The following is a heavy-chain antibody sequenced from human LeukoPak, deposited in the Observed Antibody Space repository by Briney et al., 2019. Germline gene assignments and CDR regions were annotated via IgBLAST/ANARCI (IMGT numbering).Heavy chain of an antibody. CDR1: GGTFSSYA. V-gene: IGHV3-23*01. D-gene: IGHD6-6*01. Sequence: ASVKVSCKASGGTFSSYAMSWVRQAPGKGLEWVSAISGSGGSTYYADSVKGRFTISRDNSKNTLYLQMNSLRAEDTAVYYCAKGHGIAARIYYFDYWGQGTLVTVSS. J-gene: IGHJ4*02. CDR3: AKGHGIAARIYYFDY. CDR2: ISGSGGST.